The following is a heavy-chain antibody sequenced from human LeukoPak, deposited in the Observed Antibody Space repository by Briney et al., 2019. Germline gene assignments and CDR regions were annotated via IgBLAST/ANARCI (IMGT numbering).Heavy chain of an antibody. J-gene: IGHJ4*02. CDR3: AQLGGGGY. Sequence: GGSLRLSCAASGFSLGDAWMSWVRQAPGKGLDCVGRIKPKTHGRTTDYAESVNGRFSVSRDDSKNTMYLQINSLTTEDTGLYHCAQLGGGGYWGQGTQVTVSS. CDR1: GFSLGDAW. D-gene: IGHD2-15*01. CDR2: IKPKTHGRTT. V-gene: IGHV3-15*01.